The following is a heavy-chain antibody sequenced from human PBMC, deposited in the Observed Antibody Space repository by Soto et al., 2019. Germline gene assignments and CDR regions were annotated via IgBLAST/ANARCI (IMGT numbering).Heavy chain of an antibody. CDR3: AMGIGVAGAEGDY. CDR2: ISSSSSYI. CDR1: GFTFSSYS. J-gene: IGHJ4*02. V-gene: IGHV3-21*01. D-gene: IGHD6-19*01. Sequence: EVQLVESGGGLVKPGGSLRLSCAASGFTFSSYSMKWVRQAPGKELEWVSSISSSSSYIYYADSVKGRFTISRVNAKNSLSLQMNSLRAEDTAVYDCAMGIGVAGAEGDYWGQGTLVTVSS.